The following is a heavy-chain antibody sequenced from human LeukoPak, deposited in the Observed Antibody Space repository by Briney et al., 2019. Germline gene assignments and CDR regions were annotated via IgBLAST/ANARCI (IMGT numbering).Heavy chain of an antibody. D-gene: IGHD5-18*01. Sequence: PSETLSLTCTVSGGSISSSSYYWGWIRQPPGKGLDWIGSIYYSGSTNYNPSLKSRVTISVDTSKNQFSLKLTSVTAADTAVYYCARTTEGGYTYGYFYYYYMDVWGKGTTVTISS. CDR1: GGSISSSSYY. V-gene: IGHV4-39*07. J-gene: IGHJ6*03. CDR2: IYYSGST. CDR3: ARTTEGGYTYGYFYYYYMDV.